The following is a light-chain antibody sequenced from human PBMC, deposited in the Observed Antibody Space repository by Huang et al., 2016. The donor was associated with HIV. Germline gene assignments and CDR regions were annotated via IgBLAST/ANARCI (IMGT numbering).Light chain of an antibody. Sequence: EIVMTQSPATLSVSPGERATLSCRASQSVSSNLAWYQQKVGQAPRFLIYGASTRASDVPARFKASGSGTDFTLAINSLQSEDFAVYYCQQYSDWLYTFGQGTKVEIK. V-gene: IGKV3-15*01. CDR2: GAS. CDR3: QQYSDWLYT. CDR1: QSVSSN. J-gene: IGKJ2*01.